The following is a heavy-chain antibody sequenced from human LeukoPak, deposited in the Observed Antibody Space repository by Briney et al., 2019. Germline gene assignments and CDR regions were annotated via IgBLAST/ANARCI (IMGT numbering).Heavy chain of an antibody. V-gene: IGHV3-21*01. CDR1: GFTFSSYS. CDR3: AKRGGSRYFDY. D-gene: IGHD3-16*01. Sequence: GGSLRLFCAASGFTFSSYSMNWVRQAPGKGLEWVSSISSSSSYIYYADSVKGRFTISRDNAKNSLYLQMNSLRAEDTAVYYCAKRGGSRYFDYWGQGTLVTVSS. CDR2: ISSSSSYI. J-gene: IGHJ4*02.